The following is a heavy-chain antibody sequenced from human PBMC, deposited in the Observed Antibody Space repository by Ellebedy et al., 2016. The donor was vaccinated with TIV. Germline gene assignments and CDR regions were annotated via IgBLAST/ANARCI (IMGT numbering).Heavy chain of an antibody. CDR2: INHSGST. CDR3: ARYEIGKQRGKYSSGWPYYYYGMDV. D-gene: IGHD6-19*01. J-gene: IGHJ6*02. CDR1: GGSFSGYY. V-gene: IGHV4-34*01. Sequence: SETLSLTCAVYGGSFSGYYWSWIRQPPGKGLEWIGEINHSGSTNYNPSLKSRVTVSVDTSKNQFSLKLSSVTAADTAVYYCARYEIGKQRGKYSSGWPYYYYGMDVWGQGTTVTVSS.